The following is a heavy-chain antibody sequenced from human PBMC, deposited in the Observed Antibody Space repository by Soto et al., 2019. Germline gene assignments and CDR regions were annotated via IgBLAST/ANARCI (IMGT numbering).Heavy chain of an antibody. V-gene: IGHV3-9*01. CDR3: AKGAAANTRGWFDP. J-gene: IGHJ5*02. CDR1: GFTFDDYA. CDR2: ISWNSGSI. D-gene: IGHD6-13*01. Sequence: GGSLRLSCAASGFTFDDYAMHWVRQAPGKGLEWVSGISWNSGSIGYVDSVKGRFTISRDNAKNSLYLQMNSLRAEDTALYYCAKGAAANTRGWFDPWGQGTLVTVSS.